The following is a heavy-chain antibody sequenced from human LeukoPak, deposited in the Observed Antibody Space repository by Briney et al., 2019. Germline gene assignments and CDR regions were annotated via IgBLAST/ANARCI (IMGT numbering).Heavy chain of an antibody. V-gene: IGHV3-64D*06. D-gene: IGHD1-26*01. J-gene: IGHJ4*02. Sequence: GGSLRLSCSASGFVFSIYTMYWVRRAPGKGPEYVSTISGSGNGGSTYYADSVKGRFTISRDDSKSILYLQMNGLRSEDTAVYYCVKDFGRIRGTPDSWGQGTLVTVSS. CDR1: GFVFSIYT. CDR2: ISGSGNGGST. CDR3: VKDFGRIRGTPDS.